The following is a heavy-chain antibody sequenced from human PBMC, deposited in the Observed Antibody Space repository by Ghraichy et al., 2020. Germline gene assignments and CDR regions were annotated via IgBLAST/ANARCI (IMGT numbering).Heavy chain of an antibody. CDR1: GGSISSYY. D-gene: IGHD5-24*01. J-gene: IGHJ4*02. CDR2: IYYSGST. CDR3: ARLVTSRDGYNNLDY. V-gene: IGHV4-59*01. Sequence: SETLSLTCTVSGGSISSYYWSWIRQPPGKGLEWIGYIYYSGSTNYNPSLKSRVTISVDTSKNQFSLKLSSVTAADTAVYYCARLVTSRDGYNNLDYWGQGTLVTVSS.